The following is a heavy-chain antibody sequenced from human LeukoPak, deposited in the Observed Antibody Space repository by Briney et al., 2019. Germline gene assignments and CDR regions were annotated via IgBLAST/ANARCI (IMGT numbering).Heavy chain of an antibody. Sequence: GASVKVSCKASGYTFTSYGISWVRQAPGQGLEWMGRIIPILGIANYAQKFQGRVTITADKSTSTAYMELSSLRSEDTAVYYCARDEVPAGEWGQGTLVTVSS. V-gene: IGHV1-69*04. CDR2: IIPILGIA. J-gene: IGHJ4*02. D-gene: IGHD3-10*01. CDR3: ARDEVPAGE. CDR1: GYTFTSYG.